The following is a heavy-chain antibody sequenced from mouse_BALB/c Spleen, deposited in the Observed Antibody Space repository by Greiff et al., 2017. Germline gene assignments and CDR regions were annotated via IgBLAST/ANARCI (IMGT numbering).Heavy chain of an antibody. CDR2: INPSTGYT. J-gene: IGHJ2*01. Sequence: VQLQQSGAELAKPGASVKMSCKASGYTFTSYWMHWVKQRPGQGLEWIGYINPSTGYTEYNQKFKDKATLTADKSSSTAYMQLSSLTSEDSAVYYCARLRQFDYWGQGTTLTVSS. V-gene: IGHV1-7*01. D-gene: IGHD2-12*01. CDR3: ARLRQFDY. CDR1: GYTFTSYW.